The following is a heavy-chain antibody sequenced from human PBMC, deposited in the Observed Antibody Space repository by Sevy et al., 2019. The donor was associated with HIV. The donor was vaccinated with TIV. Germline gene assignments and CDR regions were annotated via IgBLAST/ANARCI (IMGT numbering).Heavy chain of an antibody. D-gene: IGHD3-10*01. Sequence: SETLSLTCTVSGGSISSYYWSWIRQPAGKGLEWIGRIYTSGSTNYNPPLKSRVTMSVDTSKNQFSLKLSSVTAADTAVYYCARVGPTYYYGSGSYSAGYYYGMDVWGQGTTVTVSS. CDR2: IYTSGST. CDR3: ARVGPTYYYGSGSYSAGYYYGMDV. CDR1: GGSISSYY. V-gene: IGHV4-4*07. J-gene: IGHJ6*02.